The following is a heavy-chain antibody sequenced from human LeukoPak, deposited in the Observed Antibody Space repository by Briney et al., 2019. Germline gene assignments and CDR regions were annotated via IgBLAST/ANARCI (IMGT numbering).Heavy chain of an antibody. D-gene: IGHD1-26*01. V-gene: IGHV3-7*01. CDR1: GFTFSSYW. CDR3: ARDLRIVGATLFYMDV. J-gene: IGHJ6*03. Sequence: GGSLRLSCAASGFTFSSYWMSWVRQAPGQGLEWVANINQDGSEKHYVDSVKGRFTISRDNAKNSLYLQMNSLRAEDTAVYYCARDLRIVGATLFYMDVWGKGTMVTVSS. CDR2: INQDGSEK.